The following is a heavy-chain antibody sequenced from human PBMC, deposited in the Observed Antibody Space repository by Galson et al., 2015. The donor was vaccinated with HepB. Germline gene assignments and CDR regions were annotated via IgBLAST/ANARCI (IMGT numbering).Heavy chain of an antibody. Sequence: SVKVSCKASGSTFTSYDINWVRQATGQGLEWMGWMNPNSGNTGYAQKFQGRVTMTRNTSISTAYMELSSLRSEDTAVYYCARPAPYGSGVSWFDPWGQGTLVTVSS. CDR2: MNPNSGNT. CDR1: GSTFTSYD. V-gene: IGHV1-8*01. J-gene: IGHJ5*02. D-gene: IGHD3-10*01. CDR3: ARPAPYGSGVSWFDP.